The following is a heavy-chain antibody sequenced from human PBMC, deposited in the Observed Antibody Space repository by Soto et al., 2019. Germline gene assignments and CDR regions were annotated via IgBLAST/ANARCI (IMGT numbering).Heavy chain of an antibody. V-gene: IGHV3-30*18. Sequence: QVQLVESGGGVVQPVRSLRLSCAASGFTFSSYGMHWVRQAPGKGLEWLAVISYDGSNKYYADSVKGRFTISRDNSKNTLYLQMNSLRAEDTAVYYCAKDRHCSSTSCYSGYYYYYGMDVWGQGTTVTVSS. CDR2: ISYDGSNK. J-gene: IGHJ6*02. CDR3: AKDRHCSSTSCYSGYYYYYGMDV. CDR1: GFTFSSYG. D-gene: IGHD2-2*01.